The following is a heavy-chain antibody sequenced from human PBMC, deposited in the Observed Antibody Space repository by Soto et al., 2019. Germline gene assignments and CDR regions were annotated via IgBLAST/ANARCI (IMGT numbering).Heavy chain of an antibody. CDR3: AGRENYYYDSSGYYPYYFDY. Sequence: GESLKISCNGSGYSFTSYWIGWVRQRPGKGLELVGIIYPGDSDTRYSPSFQGQVTISADKSITTAYRQWSSLKASDTARYYCAGRENYYYDSSGYYPYYFDYWGQGTLVTVSS. CDR1: GYSFTSYW. V-gene: IGHV5-51*01. D-gene: IGHD3-22*01. CDR2: IYPGDSDT. J-gene: IGHJ4*02.